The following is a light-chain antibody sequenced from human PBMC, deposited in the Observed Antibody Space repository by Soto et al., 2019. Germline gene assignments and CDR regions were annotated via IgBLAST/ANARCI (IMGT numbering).Light chain of an antibody. CDR1: SSNIGSRS. J-gene: IGLJ3*02. V-gene: IGLV1-47*01. Sequence: SVLTQPPSTSGTPGQRVTISCSGSSSNIGSRSVHWFQQLPGTAPKLLIYRDNQRPSGVPDRFSGSKSGTSASLAISGLRSDDEADYYCAAWDDSLRGWVFGGGTKLTVL. CDR3: AAWDDSLRGWV. CDR2: RDN.